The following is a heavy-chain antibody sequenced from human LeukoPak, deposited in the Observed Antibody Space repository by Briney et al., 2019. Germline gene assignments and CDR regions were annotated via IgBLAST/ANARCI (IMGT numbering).Heavy chain of an antibody. Sequence: ASVKVSCKASGGTFSSYSISWVRQAPGQGLEWMGGFIPIFGTAHYAQKFQGRVTITAAESKSTAYMELSSRRSEDTAVYYCASLDYYDSSGYLYFDYWGQGTLVTVSS. J-gene: IGHJ4*02. CDR2: FIPIFGTA. D-gene: IGHD3-22*01. V-gene: IGHV1-69*13. CDR1: GGTFSSYS. CDR3: ASLDYYDSSGYLYFDY.